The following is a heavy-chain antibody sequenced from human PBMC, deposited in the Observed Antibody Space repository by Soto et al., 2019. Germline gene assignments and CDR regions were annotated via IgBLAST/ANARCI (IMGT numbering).Heavy chain of an antibody. V-gene: IGHV4-59*01. J-gene: IGHJ4*02. CDR1: GGSISSYY. CDR3: ASSDNYEILTGPPTVFDY. D-gene: IGHD3-9*01. CDR2: IYYSGST. Sequence: SETLSLTCTVSGGSISSYYWSWIRQPPGKGLEWIGYIYYSGSTNYNPSLKSRVTISVDTSKNQFSLKLSSVTAADTAVYYCASSDNYEILTGPPTVFDYWGQGTLVTVSS.